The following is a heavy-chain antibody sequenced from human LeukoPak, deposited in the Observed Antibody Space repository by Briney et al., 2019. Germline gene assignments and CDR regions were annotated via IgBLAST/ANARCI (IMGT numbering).Heavy chain of an antibody. V-gene: IGHV3-23*01. CDR3: AKDGGLWVSAPWGDP. CDR1: GFTFSSYT. Sequence: GGSLSLSCTASGFTFSSYTMTWVRQAPGKGLKWVSTITTGDGNTYYADSVKGRFTVSRDDSKNTLYLQMNSLRAEDTAVYYCAKDGGLWVSAPWGDPWGRGTLVTVSS. CDR2: ITTGDGNT. D-gene: IGHD3-16*01. J-gene: IGHJ5*02.